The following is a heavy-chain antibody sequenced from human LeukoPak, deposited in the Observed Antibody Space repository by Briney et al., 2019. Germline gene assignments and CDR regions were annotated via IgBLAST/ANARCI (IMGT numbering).Heavy chain of an antibody. J-gene: IGHJ4*02. CDR3: ARRAYDSSGYAFDY. D-gene: IGHD3-22*01. CDR1: GGSFSGYY. V-gene: IGHV4-34*01. CDR2: INHSGST. Sequence: KASETLSLTCAVYGGSFSGYYWSWIRQPPGKGLEWIGEINHSGSTNYNPSLKSRVTISVDTSKNQFSLKLSSVTAADTAVYYCARRAYDSSGYAFDYWGQGTLVTVSS.